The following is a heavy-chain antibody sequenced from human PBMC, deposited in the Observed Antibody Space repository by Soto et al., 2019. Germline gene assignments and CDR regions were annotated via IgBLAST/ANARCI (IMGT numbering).Heavy chain of an antibody. Sequence: GESLKISCKGSGYSFTSYWISWVRQIPGKGLERMGRIDPRDSYTNYSPYFQGHVTISADKSSSTAYMQWSSLKASDTAMYYGARHRYSSSSPRAYWGQGTLVTVSS. D-gene: IGHD6-6*01. CDR1: GYSFTSYW. J-gene: IGHJ4*02. V-gene: IGHV5-10-1*01. CDR3: ARHRYSSSSPRAY. CDR2: IDPRDSYT.